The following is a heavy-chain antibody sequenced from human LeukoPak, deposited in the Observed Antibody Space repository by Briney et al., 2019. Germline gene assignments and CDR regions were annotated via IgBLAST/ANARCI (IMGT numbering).Heavy chain of an antibody. D-gene: IGHD6-19*01. V-gene: IGHV4-59*01. Sequence: PETLSLTCTVSGGSISPYYWSWIRQPPGKGLESIGYIYYNGNTNYNPSLRSRVTISVDTSKNQFSLRLSSVTAADTAVYYCGRGGWYKDYWGQGTLVTVSS. J-gene: IGHJ4*02. CDR1: GGSISPYY. CDR3: GRGGWYKDY. CDR2: IYYNGNT.